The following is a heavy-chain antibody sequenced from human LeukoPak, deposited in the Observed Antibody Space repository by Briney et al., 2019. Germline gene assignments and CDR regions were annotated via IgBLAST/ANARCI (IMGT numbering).Heavy chain of an antibody. D-gene: IGHD2-15*01. J-gene: IGHJ4*02. V-gene: IGHV1-46*01. Sequence: GASVKVSSKASGYTFTDYYIHWVRQAPGQGLEWLGIINPSGGATSYPQKFQGRVTMTRDTSTGTVYMQLSSLRSDDTAVYYCARVPVASKSRPIARGYYFDSWGQGTLVTVSS. CDR1: GYTFTDYY. CDR3: ARVPVASKSRPIARGYYFDS. CDR2: INPSGGAT.